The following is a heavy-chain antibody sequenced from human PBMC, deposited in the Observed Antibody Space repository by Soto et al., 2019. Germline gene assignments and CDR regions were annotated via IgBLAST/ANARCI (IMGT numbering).Heavy chain of an antibody. CDR2: INGDGTTT. CDR1: GFTFSGYW. D-gene: IGHD1-26*01. Sequence: EAQLVESGGGLVQPGGSLRLSCAASGFTFSGYWMHWVRQAPGRGLVWVSRINGDGTTTHYADSVKGRFTISRDNAKNTVYLQMNSLRAADTAVYSGGRRREGYKLVEDYWGQGNRVNVSS. J-gene: IGHJ4*02. V-gene: IGHV3-74*01. CDR3: GRRREGYKLVEDY.